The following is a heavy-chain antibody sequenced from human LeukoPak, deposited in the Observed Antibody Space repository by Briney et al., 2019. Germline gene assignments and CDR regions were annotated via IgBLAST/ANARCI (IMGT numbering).Heavy chain of an antibody. Sequence: GASVKVSCKASGYTFTTYTIHWVRQAPGQRLEWMGWINTGNGHTKYSQEFQDRVTITRGTSASTAYMELSSLRSDDMAIYFCTRGAKFRFYGSGTYYTSLPFDPWGQGTLVTVSS. D-gene: IGHD3-10*01. CDR1: GYTFTTYT. CDR3: TRGAKFRFYGSGTYYTSLPFDP. CDR2: INTGNGHT. V-gene: IGHV1-3*03. J-gene: IGHJ5*02.